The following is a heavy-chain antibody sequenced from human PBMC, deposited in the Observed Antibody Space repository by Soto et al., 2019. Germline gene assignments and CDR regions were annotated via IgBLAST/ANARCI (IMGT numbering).Heavy chain of an antibody. CDR3: ARDTRAVAGAFAFDI. CDR2: ISHNGRNT. D-gene: IGHD6-19*01. CDR1: GFTFSSYP. J-gene: IGHJ3*02. V-gene: IGHV3-30*14. Sequence: QVQLIESGGGVVQPGRSLRLSCAASGFTFSSYPIHWVRQAPGKGLEWVSVISHNGRNTHSSDSVKGRFTISRDNSKNTVFLQMNSLRIDDTAVYFCARDTRAVAGAFAFDIWGQGTTV.